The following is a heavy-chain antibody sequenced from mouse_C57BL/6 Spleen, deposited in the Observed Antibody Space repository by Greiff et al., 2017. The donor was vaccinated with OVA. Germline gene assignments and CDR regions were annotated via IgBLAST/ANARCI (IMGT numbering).Heavy chain of an antibody. CDR3: ARGGWDVVDY. CDR1: GYSITSGYY. J-gene: IGHJ2*01. D-gene: IGHD4-1*01. Sequence: EVQLQESGPGLVKPSQSLSLTCSVTGYSITSGYYWNWIRQFPGNKLEWMGYISYDGSNNYNPSLKNRISITRDTSKNQFFLKLNSVTTEDTATYYCARGGWDVVDYWGQGTTLTVSS. V-gene: IGHV3-6*01. CDR2: ISYDGSN.